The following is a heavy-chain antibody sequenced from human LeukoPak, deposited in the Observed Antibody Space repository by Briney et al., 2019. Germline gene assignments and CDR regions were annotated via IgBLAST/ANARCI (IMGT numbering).Heavy chain of an antibody. D-gene: IGHD3-22*01. CDR3: AKSSYYDSSGYYREYYFDY. J-gene: IGHJ4*02. V-gene: IGHV3-23*01. CDR2: ITGGGGST. CDR1: RFTFSTYG. Sequence: GVSLRLSCAASRFTFSTYGMSWVRQAPGKGLEWVSSITGGGGSTYYADSVKGRFTISRDNSKNTLYLQMNSLRAEDTAVYYCAKSSYYDSSGYYREYYFDYWGQGTLVTVSS.